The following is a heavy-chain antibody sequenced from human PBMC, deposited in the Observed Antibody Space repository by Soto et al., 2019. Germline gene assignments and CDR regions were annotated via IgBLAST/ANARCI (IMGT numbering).Heavy chain of an antibody. J-gene: IGHJ5*02. V-gene: IGHV5-10-1*01. CDR2: IDPSDSHT. CDR1: GYTFTSDW. Sequence: GESLKISCSGSGYTFTSDWISWVRQMPGKGLEWMGWIDPSDSHTNYSPSFQGHVTMSVDTSKKQLSLRLRSVTAADPAVYYCARLHCPSPGCVPLAPWGQGTLVTVSS. CDR3: ARLHCPSPGCVPLAP. D-gene: IGHD2-2*01.